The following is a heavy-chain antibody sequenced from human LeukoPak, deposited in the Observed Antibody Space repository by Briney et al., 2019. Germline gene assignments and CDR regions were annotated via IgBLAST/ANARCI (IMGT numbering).Heavy chain of an antibody. D-gene: IGHD5-12*01. CDR3: AGKGWMVATRYFDY. J-gene: IGHJ4*02. Sequence: GGSLRLSCAASGFTFSSYGMHWVRQAPGKGLEWVAVISYDGSNKYYADSVKGRFTISRDNSKNTLYLQMNSLRAEDTAVYYCAGKGWMVATRYFDYWGQGTLVTVSS. CDR1: GFTFSSYG. CDR2: ISYDGSNK. V-gene: IGHV3-30*03.